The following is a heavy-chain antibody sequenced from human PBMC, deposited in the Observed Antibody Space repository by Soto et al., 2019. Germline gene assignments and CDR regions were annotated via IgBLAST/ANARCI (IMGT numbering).Heavy chain of an antibody. CDR3: ARERDTTGYIHRY. CDR1: GFTVSNKY. Sequence: EVQLVESGGGLVQPGGSLRLSCAASGFTVSNKYMTWVRQAPGKGLEWVSTLFARGTTYYADSVKGRFTISPDNSDNTLYLHLNNLRAEDTAMYYCARERDTTGYIHRYWGQGTLVTVSS. V-gene: IGHV3-53*01. J-gene: IGHJ4*02. D-gene: IGHD3-9*01. CDR2: LFARGTT.